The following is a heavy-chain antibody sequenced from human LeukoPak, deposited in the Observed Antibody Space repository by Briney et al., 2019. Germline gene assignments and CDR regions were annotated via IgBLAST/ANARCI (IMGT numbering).Heavy chain of an antibody. CDR2: IYSGGNT. J-gene: IGHJ4*02. CDR1: GCTVSTNY. V-gene: IGHV3-53*01. Sequence: GGSLRLSCAASGCTVSTNYMSWVRQAPGKGLEWVSVIYSGGNTYYADSVKGRFTISRDNSKNTLYLQMNSLRAEDTAVYYCARDQDSGSFIFDYWGQGTLVTVSS. D-gene: IGHD1-26*01. CDR3: ARDQDSGSFIFDY.